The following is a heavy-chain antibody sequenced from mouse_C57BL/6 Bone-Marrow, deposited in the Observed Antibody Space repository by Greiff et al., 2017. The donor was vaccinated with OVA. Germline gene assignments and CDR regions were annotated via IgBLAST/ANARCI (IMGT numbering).Heavy chain of an antibody. D-gene: IGHD1-1*01. CDR2: IYPSDSET. Sequence: QVQLQQPGAELVRPGSSVKLSCKASGYTFTSYWMDWVKQRPGQGLEWIGNIYPSDSETHYNQKFKDKATLTVDKSSSTAYMQLSSLTSEDSAVYYCASGYYYGSSYVGYFDVWGTGTTVTVSS. V-gene: IGHV1-61*01. J-gene: IGHJ1*03. CDR1: GYTFTSYW. CDR3: ASGYYYGSSYVGYFDV.